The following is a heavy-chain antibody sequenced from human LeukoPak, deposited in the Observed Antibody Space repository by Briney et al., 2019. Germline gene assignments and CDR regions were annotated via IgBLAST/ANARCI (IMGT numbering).Heavy chain of an antibody. Sequence: SETLSLTCTVTGGSISSYYWSWIGQPPGKGLEWIGYIYYSGSTNYNTSHKSRVTISVDTSKNQFSLKLSSVTAADTAVYYCARAQDYYDIKACFQHWGQGTLVTVSS. D-gene: IGHD3-22*01. CDR1: GGSISSYY. CDR3: ARAQDYYDIKACFQH. CDR2: IYYSGST. V-gene: IGHV4-59*12. J-gene: IGHJ1*01.